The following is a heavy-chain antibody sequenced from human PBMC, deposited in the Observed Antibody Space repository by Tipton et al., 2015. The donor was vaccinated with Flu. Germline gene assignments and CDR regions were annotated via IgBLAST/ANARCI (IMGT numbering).Heavy chain of an antibody. J-gene: IGHJ5*01. CDR3: ARDYGENWFDS. CDR1: GFSVSTYY. V-gene: IGHV3-53*01. Sequence: SLRLSCAASGFSVSTYYMNWVRQAPGKGLEWVSITYSGGATYYADSVQGRFTVSTDTSKNTLYLQMNSLRGEDSAVYYCARDYGENWFDSWGQGTLVTVSS. CDR2: TYSGGAT. D-gene: IGHD3-10*01.